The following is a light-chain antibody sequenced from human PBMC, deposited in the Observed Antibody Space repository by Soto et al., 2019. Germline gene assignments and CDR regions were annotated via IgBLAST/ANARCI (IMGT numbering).Light chain of an antibody. V-gene: IGLV2-14*01. CDR1: SSDVGDYNY. CDR3: SSYTSSSTLL. J-gene: IGLJ1*01. Sequence: QPALTQPASVSGSPGQSIIISCTGTSSDVGDYNYVSWYQRYPGKAPKLMIHEVTNRPSGVSNRFSGSKSGNTASLTISGLRAEDEADYYCSSYTSSSTLLFGNGTKVTVL. CDR2: EVT.